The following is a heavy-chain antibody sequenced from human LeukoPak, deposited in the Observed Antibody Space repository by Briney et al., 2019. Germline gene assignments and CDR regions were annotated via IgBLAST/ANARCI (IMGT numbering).Heavy chain of an antibody. J-gene: IGHJ4*02. CDR2: IYYSGSA. V-gene: IGHV4-59*01. CDR1: GGSISSYY. CDR3: ARGRCSSTSCYSDY. D-gene: IGHD2-2*01. Sequence: SETLSLTCTVSGGSISSYYWSWIRQPPGKGLEWIGYIYYSGSANYNPSLKSRVTISVDTSKNQFSLKLSPVTAADTAVYHCARGRCSSTSCYSDYWGQGTLVTVSS.